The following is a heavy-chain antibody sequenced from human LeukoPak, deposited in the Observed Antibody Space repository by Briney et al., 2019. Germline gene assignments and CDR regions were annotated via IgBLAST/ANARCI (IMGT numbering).Heavy chain of an antibody. CDR1: GFSPSSYA. J-gene: IGHJ4*02. CDR3: AKDPDKWNDGPSIDC. D-gene: IGHD1-1*01. V-gene: IGHV3-23*01. CDR2: ICGTVGST. Sequence: PGGSLRLSRAASGFSPSSYAMSSVRQAPGKGLGWVSAICGTVGSTYSPDSVKGRFPIPRNNSKNTLYLKMNSRGAEDPLVFYGAKDPDKWNDGPSIDCWREGRLVSVSS.